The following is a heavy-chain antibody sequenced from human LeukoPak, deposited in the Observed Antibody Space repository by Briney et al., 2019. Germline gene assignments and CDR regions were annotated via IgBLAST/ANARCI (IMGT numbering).Heavy chain of an antibody. Sequence: GASVKVSCKASGYTFTSYDINWVRQATGQGLEWMGWMNPNSGNTGYAQKFQGRVTITRDTSASTAYMELSSLRSEDTAVYYCARVVTMVRGEDAFDIWGQGTMVTVSS. D-gene: IGHD3-10*01. CDR3: ARVVTMVRGEDAFDI. CDR1: GYTFTSYD. V-gene: IGHV1-8*01. J-gene: IGHJ3*02. CDR2: MNPNSGNT.